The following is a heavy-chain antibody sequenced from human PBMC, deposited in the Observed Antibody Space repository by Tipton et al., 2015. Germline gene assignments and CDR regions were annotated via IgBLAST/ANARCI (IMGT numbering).Heavy chain of an antibody. CDR3: ARLDTVTTELDY. V-gene: IGHV4-39*01. CDR1: GGSISNSNYY. D-gene: IGHD4-17*01. J-gene: IGHJ4*02. Sequence: TLSLTCTVSGGSISNSNYYWGWIRQPPGKGLEWIGSLSYSGKTDYNPPLRSRLTISVDTSKNQFSLKLSSVTAADTAVYYCARLDTVTTELDYWGQGTLVTVSS. CDR2: LSYSGKT.